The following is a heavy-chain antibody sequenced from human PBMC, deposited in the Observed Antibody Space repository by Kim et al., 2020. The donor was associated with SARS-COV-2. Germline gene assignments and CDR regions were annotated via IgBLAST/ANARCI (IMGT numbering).Heavy chain of an antibody. D-gene: IGHD3-3*01. J-gene: IGHJ4*02. CDR1: GYSFTSYW. CDR2: IYPGDSDT. Sequence: GESLKISCKGSGYSFTSYWIGWVRQMPGKGLEWMGIIYPGDSDTRYSPSFQGQVTISADKSISTAYLQWSSLKASDTAMYYCATLYDFWSGYYLFDYWGQGTLVTVSS. V-gene: IGHV5-51*01. CDR3: ATLYDFWSGYYLFDY.